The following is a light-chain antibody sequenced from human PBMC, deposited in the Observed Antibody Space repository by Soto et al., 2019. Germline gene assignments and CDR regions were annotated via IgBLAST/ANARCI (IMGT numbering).Light chain of an antibody. CDR2: GAS. CDR3: QQYNGWPIT. J-gene: IGKJ5*01. CDR1: QSVISTY. Sequence: EIVLTQSPGTLSLSPGERATLSCRASQSVISTYLAWYQQKPGQAPRLLIYGASSRATGIPDRFSGSGSGTEFTLTISSLQSEDFAVYYCQQYNGWPITFGQGTRLEIK. V-gene: IGKV3-20*01.